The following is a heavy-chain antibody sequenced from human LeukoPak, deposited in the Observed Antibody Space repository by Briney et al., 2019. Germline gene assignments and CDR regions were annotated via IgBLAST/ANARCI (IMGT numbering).Heavy chain of an antibody. CDR1: GLTFGDHA. Sequence: GGSLRLSRTTSGLTFGDHAMSWVRQAPGKGLEWVGFIRCKPYGGTTEYAASVKGRFSISRDDSKSIAYLQMNSLKTEDTAVYYCTRMYSESSSWALDYWGQGTLVTVSS. D-gene: IGHD6-13*01. V-gene: IGHV3-49*04. CDR2: IRCKPYGGTT. CDR3: TRMYSESSSWALDY. J-gene: IGHJ4*02.